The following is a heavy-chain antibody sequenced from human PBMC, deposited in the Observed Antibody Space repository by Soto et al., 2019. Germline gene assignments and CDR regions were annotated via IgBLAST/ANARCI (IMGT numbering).Heavy chain of an antibody. CDR1: GGSISSGGYY. J-gene: IGHJ4*02. CDR3: ARAKQQLVRFDY. D-gene: IGHD6-13*01. Sequence: KTSETLSLTWTVSGGSISSGGYYWIWIRQHPGKGLDWIGYIYYSGITYYNPSLKSRVTISVDTSKNQFSLKLSSVTAADTAVYYCARAKQQLVRFDYWGQGTLVTVS. V-gene: IGHV4-31*02. CDR2: IYYSGIT.